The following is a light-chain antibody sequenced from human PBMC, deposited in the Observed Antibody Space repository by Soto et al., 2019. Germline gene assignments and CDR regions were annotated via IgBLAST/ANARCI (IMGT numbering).Light chain of an antibody. CDR3: CSYAGVV. CDR2: EGS. CDR1: SSDVGSYNL. V-gene: IGLV2-23*01. J-gene: IGLJ2*01. Sequence: QSVLTQPASVSGSPGQSITISCTGTSSDVGSYNLVSWYQQHPGKAPKLMIYEGSKRPSGVSNRFSGSKSGSTASLTISGLQAEDEADYYCCSYAGVVFGGGTKLTVL.